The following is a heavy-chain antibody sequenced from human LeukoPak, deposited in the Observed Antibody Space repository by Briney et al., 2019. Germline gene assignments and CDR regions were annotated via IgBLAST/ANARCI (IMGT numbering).Heavy chain of an antibody. V-gene: IGHV4-38-2*02. CDR1: ASSISSAHY. CDR2: MYHSGAT. J-gene: IGHJ4*02. Sequence: SETLSLTCTVSASSISSAHYWGWIRQSPGKGLEWIGSMYHSGATYYNPSLKSRVTISVDTSKNQCSLKLSSLTATDTAVYYCAKIVTAGYYYFDSWGQGTLVTVSS. CDR3: AKIVTAGYYYFDS. D-gene: IGHD2/OR15-2a*01.